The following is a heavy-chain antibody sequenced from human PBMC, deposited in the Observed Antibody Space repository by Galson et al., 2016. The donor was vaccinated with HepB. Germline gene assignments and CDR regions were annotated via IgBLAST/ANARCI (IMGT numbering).Heavy chain of an antibody. D-gene: IGHD6-13*01. CDR2: IGSSSSPK. V-gene: IGHV3-48*01. J-gene: IGHJ4*02. Sequence: LRLSCAASGFTFSTYSMNWVRQAPGKGLEWVSYIGSSSSPKYYADSVKGRFTISRDNAKNSLYLQMNSLRAEDTAVYYCARDGVIAENDYWGQGTLVTVSS. CDR3: ARDGVIAENDY. CDR1: GFTFSTYS.